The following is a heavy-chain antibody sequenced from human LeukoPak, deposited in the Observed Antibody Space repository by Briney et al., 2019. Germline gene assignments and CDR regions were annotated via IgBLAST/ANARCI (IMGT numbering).Heavy chain of an antibody. D-gene: IGHD3-16*02. CDR3: ARDGVYVWGSYRHHYFDY. V-gene: IGHV3-30*03. J-gene: IGHJ4*02. CDR2: ISYDGSNK. Sequence: PGRSLRLSCAASGFTFSSYGMHWVRQAPGKGLEWVAVISYDGSNKYYADSVKGRFTISRDNSKNTLYLQMNSLRAEDTAVYYCARDGVYVWGSYRHHYFDYWGQGTLVTVSS. CDR1: GFTFSSYG.